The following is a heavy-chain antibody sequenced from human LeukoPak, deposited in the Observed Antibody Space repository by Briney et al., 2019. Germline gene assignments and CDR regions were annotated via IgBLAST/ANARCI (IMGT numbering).Heavy chain of an antibody. Sequence: GGSLRLSCVASGFTFRNYGMHWVRQAPGKGLEWVAVLWKDGSNNFYADSVKGRFRFSRDNSKDILYLQMNSLRAEDTAVYYCAKEYEIFVGAFDIWGQGTMVTVSS. CDR1: GFTFRNYG. CDR2: LWKDGSNN. J-gene: IGHJ3*02. V-gene: IGHV3-33*06. D-gene: IGHD3-9*01. CDR3: AKEYEIFVGAFDI.